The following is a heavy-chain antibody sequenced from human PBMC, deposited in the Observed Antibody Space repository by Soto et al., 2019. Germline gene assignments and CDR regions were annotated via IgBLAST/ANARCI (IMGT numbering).Heavy chain of an antibody. Sequence: QVKLQESGPGLVKPSGTLSLTCAVSGGSISSSNWWSWVRQPPGKGLEWIGEIYHSGNTNYNPSLKSRVTMAVDKCRNQFSLKLSSVTAADTAVYYCARRWGEGRVDYWGQGTLVTVSS. CDR1: GGSISSSNW. CDR2: IYHSGNT. V-gene: IGHV4-4*02. D-gene: IGHD3-10*01. J-gene: IGHJ4*02. CDR3: ARRWGEGRVDY.